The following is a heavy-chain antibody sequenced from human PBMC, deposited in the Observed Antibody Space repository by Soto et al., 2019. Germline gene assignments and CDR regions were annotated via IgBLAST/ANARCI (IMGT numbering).Heavy chain of an antibody. Sequence: PGGSLRLSCAAPGFRFSSYAMSWVRQAPGQGPEWLSVISASGGGAYYADSVRGRFTISRDNSKNTLYLQMKSLGAEDTAVYYCASSSALWHGMDAWGQGTTVTVSS. D-gene: IGHD6-6*01. CDR2: ISASGGGA. CDR1: GFRFSSYA. CDR3: ASSSALWHGMDA. J-gene: IGHJ6*02. V-gene: IGHV3-23*01.